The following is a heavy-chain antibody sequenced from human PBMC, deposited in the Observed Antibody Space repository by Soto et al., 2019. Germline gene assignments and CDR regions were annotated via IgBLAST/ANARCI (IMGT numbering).Heavy chain of an antibody. CDR1: GYTGTNYY. CDR2: TIPILDIT. V-gene: IGHV1-69*04. J-gene: IGHJ4*02. Sequence: SVKVSCKASGYTGTNYYMHWVRQAPVQGLEWMGRTIPILDITNYAQKFQGRVTITADKSTTTAYMEVSSLSSEDTAVYYCARDSPIGSTFSGHDDIDSWGQGTLVTVSS. D-gene: IGHD5-12*01. CDR3: ARDSPIGSTFSGHDDIDS.